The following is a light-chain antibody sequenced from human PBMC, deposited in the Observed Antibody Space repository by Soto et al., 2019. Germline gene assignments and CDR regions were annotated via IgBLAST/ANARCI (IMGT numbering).Light chain of an antibody. CDR3: QQRSDWPLT. Sequence: EIVLTQSPVTLSLSPGESATLSCRTSQSVRSYLAWYQQRPGQAPRLLMYDASNRATGIPARFRGSGSGTDCTLTISSLEPEDLAVYYCQQRSDWPLTFGGGTKVEIK. CDR2: DAS. V-gene: IGKV3-11*01. J-gene: IGKJ4*01. CDR1: QSVRSY.